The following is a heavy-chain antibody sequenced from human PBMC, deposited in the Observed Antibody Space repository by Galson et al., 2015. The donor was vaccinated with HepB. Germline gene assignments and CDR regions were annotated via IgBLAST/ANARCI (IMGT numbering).Heavy chain of an antibody. J-gene: IGHJ4*02. CDR3: ARDKGGQVVDY. Sequence: SLRLSCAASGFTFNSYGMHWVRQAPGKGLEWVAVIWFDGSNKFYADSVKGRFTISRDNAKNTLDLQMNSLRAEDTAVYFCARDKGGQVVDYWGQGTLVTVSS. D-gene: IGHD2-15*01. V-gene: IGHV3-33*01. CDR2: IWFDGSNK. CDR1: GFTFNSYG.